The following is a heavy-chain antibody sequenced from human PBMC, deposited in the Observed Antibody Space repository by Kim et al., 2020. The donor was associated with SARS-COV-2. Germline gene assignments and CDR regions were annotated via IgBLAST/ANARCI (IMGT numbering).Heavy chain of an antibody. CDR2: IGTAGDT. Sequence: GGSLRLSCAASGFTFSTYDMHWVRQATGKGLEWVSAIGTAGDTYYPGSVKGRFTISRDNAKNSLYLQMNSLRAGETAVYYCARDCSSTSCYSGGDYGMDVWGQGTTVTVSS. CDR3: ARDCSSTSCYSGGDYGMDV. D-gene: IGHD2-2*01. J-gene: IGHJ6*02. V-gene: IGHV3-13*01. CDR1: GFTFSTYD.